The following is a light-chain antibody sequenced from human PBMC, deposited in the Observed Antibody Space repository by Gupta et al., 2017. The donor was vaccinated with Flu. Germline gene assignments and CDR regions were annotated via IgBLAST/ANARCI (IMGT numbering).Light chain of an antibody. V-gene: IGKV1-5*03. Sequence: DIQMTQSPSTLSASVRDRVPITCRASQSISSWLAWYQQKPGKAPKLLIYKASSLESGVPSRFSGSGSGTEFTLTISSLQPDDFATYYCQQYKSYPYTFGQGTKLEIK. J-gene: IGKJ2*01. CDR1: QSISSW. CDR2: KAS. CDR3: QQYKSYPYT.